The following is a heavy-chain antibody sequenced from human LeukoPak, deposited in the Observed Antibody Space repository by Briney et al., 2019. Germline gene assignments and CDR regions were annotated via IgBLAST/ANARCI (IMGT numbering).Heavy chain of an antibody. CDR1: GFTFNNAW. Sequence: PGGSLSLSCAGSGFTFNNAWLSWVRQAPGKGLEWVSGINWNGGSTGYADSVKGRFTISRDNAKNSLYLQMNSLRAEDTAVYYCARGTARVDYWGQGTLVTVSS. J-gene: IGHJ4*02. CDR3: ARGTARVDY. CDR2: INWNGGST. V-gene: IGHV3-20*04.